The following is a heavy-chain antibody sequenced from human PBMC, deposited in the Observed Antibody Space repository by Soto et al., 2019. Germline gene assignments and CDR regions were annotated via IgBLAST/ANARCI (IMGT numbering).Heavy chain of an antibody. CDR1: GFTFSSYA. CDR3: ARTSLGGWYDAFDI. D-gene: IGHD6-19*01. CDR2: ISYDGSNK. V-gene: IGHV3-30-3*01. J-gene: IGHJ3*02. Sequence: SGGSLRVSCAASGFTFSSYAMHWVRQAPGKGLEWVAVISYDGSNKYYADSVKGRFTISRDNSKNTLYLQMNSLRAEDTAVYYCARTSLGGWYDAFDIWGQGTMVTVS.